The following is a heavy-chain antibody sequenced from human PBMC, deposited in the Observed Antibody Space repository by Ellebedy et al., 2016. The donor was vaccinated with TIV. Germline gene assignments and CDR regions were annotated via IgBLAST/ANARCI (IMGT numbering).Heavy chain of an antibody. CDR1: GYIFTTHG. CDR3: ARDLGLDFYYYYGMGV. V-gene: IGHV1-18*04. Sequence: AASVRVSCKASGYIFTTHGITWVRQPPGQGPEGMGWLSTYNYKTKYAQNFQGRATMTTDSSTSTAYMELRSLRSDDTAVYYCARDLGLDFYYYYGMGVWGQGTTVTVSS. J-gene: IGHJ6*02. D-gene: IGHD3/OR15-3a*01. CDR2: LSTYNYKT.